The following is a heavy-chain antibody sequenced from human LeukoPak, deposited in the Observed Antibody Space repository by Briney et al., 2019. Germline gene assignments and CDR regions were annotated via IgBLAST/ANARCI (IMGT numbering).Heavy chain of an antibody. D-gene: IGHD2-15*01. V-gene: IGHV3-30*18. CDR3: AKEPLDIVVMVAATGGGLDP. CDR1: GFTFSSYG. Sequence: GRSLRLSCAASGFTFSSYGMHWVRQAPGKGLEWVAVISYDGINKYYADSVKGRFTISRDNSKNTLYLQMNSLRAEDTAVYYCAKEPLDIVVMVAATGGGLDPWGQGTLVTVSS. CDR2: ISYDGINK. J-gene: IGHJ5*02.